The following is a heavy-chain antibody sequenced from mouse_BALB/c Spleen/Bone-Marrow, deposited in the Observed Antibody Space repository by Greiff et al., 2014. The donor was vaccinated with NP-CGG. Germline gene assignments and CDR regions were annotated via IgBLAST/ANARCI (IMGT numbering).Heavy chain of an antibody. CDR1: GYTFTDYV. D-gene: IGHD2-1*01. Sequence: VQLQQSGPELVKLGASVKMSCKASGYTFTDYVITWVKQRTGQGLEWIGEIYPGSGSTYYNEKFKGKATLTADKSSNTAYMQLGSLTSEDSAVYFCARLDGNYRYAMDYWGQGTSVTVSS. J-gene: IGHJ4*01. CDR3: ARLDGNYRYAMDY. CDR2: IYPGSGST. V-gene: IGHV1-81*01.